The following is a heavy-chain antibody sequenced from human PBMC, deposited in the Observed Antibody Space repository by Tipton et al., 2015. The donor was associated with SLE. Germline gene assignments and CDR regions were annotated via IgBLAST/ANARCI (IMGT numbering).Heavy chain of an antibody. CDR3: LRFITGTMEWG. D-gene: IGHD1-7*01. Sequence: TLSLTCFVSGASVRSTSYHWGWIRQPPGKGLEWIGNIYYDGTAYSTPSLESRVSISVDTSKNQVSLRLASVTAADTAVYYCLRFITGTMEWGWGQGTLVTVSS. V-gene: IGHV4-39*07. J-gene: IGHJ4*02. CDR1: GASVRSTSYH. CDR2: IYYDGTA.